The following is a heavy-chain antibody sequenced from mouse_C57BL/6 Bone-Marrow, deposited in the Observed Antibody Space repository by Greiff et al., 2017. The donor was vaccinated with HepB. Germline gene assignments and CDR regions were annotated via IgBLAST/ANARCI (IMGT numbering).Heavy chain of an antibody. V-gene: IGHV5-9*01. D-gene: IGHD1-1*01. CDR3: ARHYYGSSYGY. CDR1: GFTFSSYT. CDR2: ISGGGGNT. J-gene: IGHJ2*01. Sequence: EVHLVESGGGLVKPGGSLKLSCAASGFTFSSYTMSWVRQTPEKRLEWVATISGGGGNTYYPDSVKGRFTISRDNAKNTLYLQMSSLRSEDTALYYCARHYYGSSYGYWGQGTTLTVSS.